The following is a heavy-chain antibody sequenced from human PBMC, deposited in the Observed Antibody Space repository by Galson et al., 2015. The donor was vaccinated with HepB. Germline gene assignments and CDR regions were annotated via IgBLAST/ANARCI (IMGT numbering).Heavy chain of an antibody. J-gene: IGHJ6*02. D-gene: IGHD3-10*01. CDR2: MNPNSGNT. CDR1: GYTFTSYD. V-gene: IGHV1-8*01. Sequence: SVKVSCKASGYTFTSYDINWVRQATGQGLEWMGWMNPNSGNTGYAQKLQGRVTMTRNTSISTAYMELSSLRSEDTAVYHCARGPDHYGSGSYYGGYYYYGMDVWGQGTTVTVSS. CDR3: ARGPDHYGSGSYYGGYYYYGMDV.